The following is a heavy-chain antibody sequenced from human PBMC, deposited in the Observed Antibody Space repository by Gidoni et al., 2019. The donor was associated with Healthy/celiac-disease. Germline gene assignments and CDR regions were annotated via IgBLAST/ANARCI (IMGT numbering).Heavy chain of an antibody. D-gene: IGHD2-8*01. Sequence: GRFTISRDNSKNTLYLQMNSLRAEDTAVYYCAKVMMGYCTNGVCRGFYFDYWGQGTLVTVSS. CDR3: AKVMMGYCTNGVCRGFYFDY. J-gene: IGHJ4*02. V-gene: IGHV3-23*01.